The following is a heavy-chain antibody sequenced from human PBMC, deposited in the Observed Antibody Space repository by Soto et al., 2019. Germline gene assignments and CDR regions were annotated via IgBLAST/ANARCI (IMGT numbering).Heavy chain of an antibody. CDR1: SGSISSSYW. D-gene: IGHD3-10*01. CDR3: VSSFRGIFSFYY. Sequence: QVQLQESGPGLVKPSGTLSLNCAVSSGSISSSYWWSWVRQPPGKGLEWIGEIYHDGSTSYTPSLKSRVTISVDKSKIQFSLKLSSVTAADTAVYYCVSSFRGIFSFYYWGQGTLVTVSS. J-gene: IGHJ4*02. CDR2: IYHDGST. V-gene: IGHV4-4*02.